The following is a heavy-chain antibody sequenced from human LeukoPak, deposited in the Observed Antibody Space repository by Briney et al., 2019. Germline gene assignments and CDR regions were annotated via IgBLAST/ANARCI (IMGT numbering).Heavy chain of an antibody. CDR2: IYYSGST. V-gene: IGHV4-59*13. J-gene: IGHJ4*02. CDR1: GASISSYY. Sequence: SETLSLTCTVSGASISSYYWSWIRQPPGKGLEWIGHIYYSGSTNYNPSLKSQVTISLDTSKNQFSLKLSSVTAADMAVYYCARVGRNSGYDSFDSWGQGTLVTVS. CDR3: ARVGRNSGYDSFDS. D-gene: IGHD5-12*01.